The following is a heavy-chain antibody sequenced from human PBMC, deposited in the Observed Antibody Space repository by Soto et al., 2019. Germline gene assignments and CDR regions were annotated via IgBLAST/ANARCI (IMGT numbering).Heavy chain of an antibody. J-gene: IGHJ3*02. Sequence: SQTLSLTCAISGDSVSSNIAAWDWIRQSPSRGLEWLGRTYYRSKWYNDYAVSVKSRITINPDTSKNQFSLQLNSVTPEDTAGDDCARETGDQDALDIWGQGTMVTVSS. CDR1: GDSVSSNIAA. D-gene: IGHD7-27*01. V-gene: IGHV6-1*01. CDR2: TYYRSKWYN. CDR3: ARETGDQDALDI.